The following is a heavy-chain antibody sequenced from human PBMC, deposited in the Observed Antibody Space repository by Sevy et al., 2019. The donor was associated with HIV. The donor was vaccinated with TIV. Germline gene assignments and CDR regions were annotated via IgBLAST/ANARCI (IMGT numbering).Heavy chain of an antibody. CDR2: ISWNSGSI. CDR1: GFMFDDYA. CDR3: AQGRSPSIAAAGTEFDP. D-gene: IGHD6-13*01. Sequence: SLKISCAASGFMFDDYAMHWVRQAPGKGLEWVSGISWNSGSIDYADSVKGRFTISRDNAKNSLYLQMNSLRAEDTALYYCAQGRSPSIAAAGTEFDPWAREPWSPSPQ. V-gene: IGHV3-9*01. J-gene: IGHJ5*02.